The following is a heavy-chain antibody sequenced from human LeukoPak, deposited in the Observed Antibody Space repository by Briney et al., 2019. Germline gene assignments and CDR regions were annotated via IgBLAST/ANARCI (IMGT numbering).Heavy chain of an antibody. J-gene: IGHJ4*02. D-gene: IGHD3-10*01. CDR2: NSGSGDAT. Sequence: GGSLRLSCAASGFTFSTYAMSWVRQAPGKGLEWVSANSGSGDATYYADSVKGRFTISRDNAKNSLYLQMNSLRAEDTAVYYCARANYYGSNYFDYWGQGTLVTVSS. V-gene: IGHV3-23*01. CDR3: ARANYYGSNYFDY. CDR1: GFTFSTYA.